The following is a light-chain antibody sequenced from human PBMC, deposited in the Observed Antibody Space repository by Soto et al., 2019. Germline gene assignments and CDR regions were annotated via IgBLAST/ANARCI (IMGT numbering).Light chain of an antibody. CDR3: QQYNNWPPWT. Sequence: ETVMTQSPATLSVSPGERATLSCRASQSVSSSLAWYQQKPGQPPRVLIYGASTRATGIPARFSGSGSGTEFTLTISSPESEDFAVYYCQQYNNWPPWTFGQGTKVEIK. V-gene: IGKV3-15*01. CDR2: GAS. J-gene: IGKJ1*01. CDR1: QSVSSS.